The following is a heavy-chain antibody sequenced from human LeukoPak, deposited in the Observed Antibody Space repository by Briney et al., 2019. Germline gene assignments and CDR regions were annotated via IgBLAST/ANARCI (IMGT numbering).Heavy chain of an antibody. Sequence: GGSLRLSCAASGFIFRSYDMHWVRQAPDKGLEWVAVIWYDGSNKYYAESVKGRFTISRDNSKNTLFLQMNSLRAEDTAVYYCARDLEHGSGSFGQPWGQGTLVTVSS. CDR2: IWYDGSNK. J-gene: IGHJ5*02. V-gene: IGHV3-33*01. D-gene: IGHD3-10*01. CDR3: ARDLEHGSGSFGQP. CDR1: GFIFRSYD.